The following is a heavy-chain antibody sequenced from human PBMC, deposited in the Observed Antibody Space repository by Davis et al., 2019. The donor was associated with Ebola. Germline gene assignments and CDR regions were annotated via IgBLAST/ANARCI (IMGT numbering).Heavy chain of an antibody. J-gene: IGHJ4*02. CDR1: GFTFSSYG. D-gene: IGHD3-16*01. Sequence: GGSLRLSCAASGFTFSSYGMHWVRQAPGKGLEWVAVISYDGSNKYYADSVKGRFTISRDNSKNTLYLQMNSLRAEDTAVYFCVREGGYWGQGTLVTVSS. V-gene: IGHV3-30*03. CDR2: ISYDGSNK. CDR3: VREGGY.